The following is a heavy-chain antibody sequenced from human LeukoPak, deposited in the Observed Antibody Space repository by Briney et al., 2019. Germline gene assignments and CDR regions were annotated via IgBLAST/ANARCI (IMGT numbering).Heavy chain of an antibody. D-gene: IGHD3-16*01. Sequence: GGSLRLSCAASGFTFSSYGMHWVRQAPGKGLEWVAVISYDGSNKYYADSVKGRFTISRDNAKNSLYLQMNSLRAEDTAVYYCARVWAAWFDPWGQGTLATVSS. CDR3: ARVWAAWFDP. V-gene: IGHV3-30*03. CDR2: ISYDGSNK. J-gene: IGHJ5*02. CDR1: GFTFSSYG.